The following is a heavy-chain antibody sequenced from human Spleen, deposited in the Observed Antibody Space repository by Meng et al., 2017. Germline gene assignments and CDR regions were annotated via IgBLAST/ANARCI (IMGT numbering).Heavy chain of an antibody. Sequence: QLQLQESGSGLVKPSETLSLTCTVSGGSIRSTSNYWDWIRQPPGTRLEWIGSIYYSGATYYNPSLKSRVTMSVDTSKNQFSLRLSSVTAADTAVYFCARRVHDGRHYHYFDYWGQGALVTVSS. D-gene: IGHD3-16*01. J-gene: IGHJ4*02. V-gene: IGHV4-39*01. CDR3: ARRVHDGRHYHYFDY. CDR1: GGSIRSTSNY. CDR2: IYYSGAT.